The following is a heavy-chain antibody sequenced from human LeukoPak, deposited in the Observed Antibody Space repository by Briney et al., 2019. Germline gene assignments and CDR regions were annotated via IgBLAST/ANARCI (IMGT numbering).Heavy chain of an antibody. CDR3: ARDYCTRGGDCYKEDLFDP. Sequence: ASVKVSCKASGYTFGIYGISWVRQALGQGLEWMAWISPYDGDTNYAQKFEGRVTMTTETSTNTAYMELRSLRSDDTAIYYCARDYCTRGGDCYKEDLFDPWGQGTLVTVSA. J-gene: IGHJ5*02. CDR1: GYTFGIYG. D-gene: IGHD2-21*02. V-gene: IGHV1-18*01. CDR2: ISPYDGDT.